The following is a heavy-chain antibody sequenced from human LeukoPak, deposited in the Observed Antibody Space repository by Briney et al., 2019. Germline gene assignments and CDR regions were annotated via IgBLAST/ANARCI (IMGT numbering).Heavy chain of an antibody. D-gene: IGHD3-3*01. Sequence: SVKVSCKASGGTFSDYALNWVRQAPGQGLEWMGVFIPILGTANSTQKFQDRVTITADISTNTVYMELSSLRSEDKAVYFCAGIPVFGVVLHQEPVWGKGTTVTVSS. J-gene: IGHJ6*04. V-gene: IGHV1-69*10. CDR1: GGTFSDYA. CDR2: FIPILGTA. CDR3: AGIPVFGVVLHQEPV.